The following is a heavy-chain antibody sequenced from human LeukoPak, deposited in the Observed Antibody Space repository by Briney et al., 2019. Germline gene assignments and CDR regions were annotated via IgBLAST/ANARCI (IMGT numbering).Heavy chain of an antibody. J-gene: IGHJ1*01. D-gene: IGHD6-13*01. CDR1: GGSISSYY. Sequence: SETLSLTCTVSGGSISSYYWSWIRQPPGKGLEWIGYIYYSGSTNCNPSLKSRVTISVDTSKNQFSLKLSSVTAADTAVYYCARSGGYSSSWYRKEKYFQHWGQGTLVTVSS. CDR3: ARSGGYSSSWYRKEKYFQH. V-gene: IGHV4-59*01. CDR2: IYYSGST.